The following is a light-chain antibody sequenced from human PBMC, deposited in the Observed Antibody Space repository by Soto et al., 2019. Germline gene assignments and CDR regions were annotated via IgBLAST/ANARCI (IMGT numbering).Light chain of an antibody. J-gene: IGLJ1*01. CDR1: SSNIGGNT. CDR2: SNN. V-gene: IGLV1-44*01. CDR3: AAWDDSLNGYV. Sequence: QSVLTQPPSASETPGQRVTISCSGSSSNIGGNTVNWYQQLPGTAPKLLIYSNNQRPSGVPDRLSGSKSGTSASLAISGLQSEAEADYYCAAWDDSLNGYVFGTGTKLTVL.